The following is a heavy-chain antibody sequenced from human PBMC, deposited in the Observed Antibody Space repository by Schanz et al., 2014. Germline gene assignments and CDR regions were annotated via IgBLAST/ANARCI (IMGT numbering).Heavy chain of an antibody. Sequence: QVQLVQSGAEVKKPGASVKVSCKASGYTFISYGISWVRQAPGQGLEWLGWINPNSGTTNYAQKFQGWVTMTRDTSISTAYMELSRLKSDDTAVYYCARAFGGYDPAGALDYGGQGTLVTVSS. CDR1: GYTFISYG. J-gene: IGHJ4*02. V-gene: IGHV1-2*04. CDR2: INPNSGTT. CDR3: ARAFGGYDPAGALDY. D-gene: IGHD5-12*01.